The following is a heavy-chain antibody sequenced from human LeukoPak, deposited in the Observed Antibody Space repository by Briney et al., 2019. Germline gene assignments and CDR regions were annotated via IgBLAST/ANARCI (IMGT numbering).Heavy chain of an antibody. D-gene: IGHD1-26*01. CDR1: GFILNSCS. V-gene: IGHV3-48*02. CDR2: IGVSSSTI. CDR3: ARDSGWAIDY. J-gene: IGHJ4*02. Sequence: GGSLRLSCAASGFILNSCSFNWVRQAPGKGLEWVSYIGVSSSTIYYADSVKGRFTISRDNAKNSVYLQMNSLRDEDTAVYYCARDSGWAIDYWGQGTLVTVSS.